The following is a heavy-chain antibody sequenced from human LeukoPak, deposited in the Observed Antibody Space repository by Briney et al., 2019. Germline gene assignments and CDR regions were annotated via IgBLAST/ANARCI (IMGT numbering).Heavy chain of an antibody. Sequence: PGGSLRLSCAASGFTFSVYWMSWLRQAPGKGLEWVANIKQDGGEKYYVDSVKGRFTISRDSAKNSLYLQMNSLRAEDTAVYYCARDRGFGQADVWGKGTTVTVSS. CDR1: GFTFSVYW. V-gene: IGHV3-7*01. J-gene: IGHJ6*04. D-gene: IGHD6-25*01. CDR3: ARDRGFGQADV. CDR2: IKQDGGEK.